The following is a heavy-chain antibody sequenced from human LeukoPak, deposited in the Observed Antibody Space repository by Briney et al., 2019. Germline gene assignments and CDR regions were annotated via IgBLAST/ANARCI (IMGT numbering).Heavy chain of an antibody. CDR1: GYTFTSCG. D-gene: IGHD3-10*01. J-gene: IGHJ6*03. Sequence: ASVKVSCKASGYTFTSCGINWVRQATGQGLEWMGWMNPNSGNTGYAQKFQGRVTMTRNTSISTAYMELSSLRSEDTAVYYCARKVWFGEPDYYYYYMDVWGKGTTVTISS. CDR2: MNPNSGNT. CDR3: ARKVWFGEPDYYYYYMDV. V-gene: IGHV1-8*02.